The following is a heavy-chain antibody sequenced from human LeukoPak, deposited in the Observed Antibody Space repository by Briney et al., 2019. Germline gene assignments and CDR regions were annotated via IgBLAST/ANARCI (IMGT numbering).Heavy chain of an antibody. D-gene: IGHD6-13*01. J-gene: IGHJ3*02. V-gene: IGHV4-34*01. CDR1: GGSFSGYY. CDR2: INHSGST. CDR3: ARVGSSWYRDAFDI. Sequence: PSETPSLTCAVYGGSFSGYYWSWIRQPPGKGLEWIGEINHSGSTNYNPSLKSRVTISVDTSKNQFSLKLSSVTAADTAVYYCARVGSSWYRDAFDIWGQGTMVTVSS.